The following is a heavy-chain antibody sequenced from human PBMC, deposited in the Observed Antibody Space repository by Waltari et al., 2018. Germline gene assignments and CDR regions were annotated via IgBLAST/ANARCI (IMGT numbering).Heavy chain of an antibody. D-gene: IGHD2-2*01. Sequence: QVQLVQSGAEVKKPGASVTVSCESSGYTFTGYYLHWVRQAPGQGLEWRGWINTDSGDTNFEQKFKGRVTMTRDTSINTAYMELKRLRSDDTAVYYCSRGDCTSATCYAGKDYWGQGTLVTVSS. CDR2: INTDSGDT. J-gene: IGHJ4*02. CDR3: SRGDCTSATCYAGKDY. CDR1: GYTFTGYY. V-gene: IGHV1-2*02.